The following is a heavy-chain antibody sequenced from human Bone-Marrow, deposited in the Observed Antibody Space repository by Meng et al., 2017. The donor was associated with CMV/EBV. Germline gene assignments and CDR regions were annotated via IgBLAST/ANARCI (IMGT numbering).Heavy chain of an antibody. V-gene: IGHV3-53*01. D-gene: IGHD3-22*01. J-gene: IGHJ4*02. CDR1: GFTVSSNY. CDR2: IYSGGST. Sequence: GGSLRLSCAASGFTVSSNYMSWVRQAPGKGLEWVSVIYSGGSTYYADSVKGRFTISRDNSKNSLYLQMNSLRAEDTAVYYCAREGYYYDSSGYYYVSWFADWGQGKLVTVSS. CDR3: AREGYYYDSSGYYYVSWFAD.